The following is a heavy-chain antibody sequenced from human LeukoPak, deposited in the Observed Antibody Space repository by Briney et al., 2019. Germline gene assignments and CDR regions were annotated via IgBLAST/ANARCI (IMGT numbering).Heavy chain of an antibody. CDR3: TTDLYYDSSGA. CDR2: ISDTGGRT. V-gene: IGHV3-23*01. CDR1: GITLSNYG. Sequence: GGSLRLSCAVSGITLSNYGMTWVRQAPGKGLEWVAGISDTGGRTNYADSVKGRFTISRDNPKNTLYLQMNSLKTEDTAVYYCTTDLYYDSSGAWGQGTLVAVSS. D-gene: IGHD3-22*01. J-gene: IGHJ5*02.